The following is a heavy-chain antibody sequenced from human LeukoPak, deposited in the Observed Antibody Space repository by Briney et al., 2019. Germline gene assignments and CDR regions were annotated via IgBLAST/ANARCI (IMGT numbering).Heavy chain of an antibody. D-gene: IGHD5-18*01. CDR3: AKGGGGGYSYGYGQLDY. CDR2: INWNAGST. CDR1: GFTFHDYA. J-gene: IGHJ4*02. V-gene: IGHV3-43D*04. Sequence: GGSLRLSCAASGFTFHDYAMYWVRQAPGKGLEWVSLINWNAGSTYYADSAKGRFTISRDNSKNSLYLQMNSLRAEDTAVYYCAKGGGGGYSYGYGQLDYWGQGTLVTVSS.